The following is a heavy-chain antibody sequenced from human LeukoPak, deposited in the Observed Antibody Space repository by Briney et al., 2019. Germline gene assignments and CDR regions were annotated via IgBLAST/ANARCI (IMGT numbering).Heavy chain of an antibody. CDR3: AREIFNGFDI. V-gene: IGHV3-30-3*01. Sequence: GRSLRLSCAGSGFTFSSYAMHWVRQAPGKGLEWVAVISYDGSNKDYADSVKGRFTISRDNSKNTLFLQMNSLRAEDTAVYYCAREIFNGFDIWGQGTMVTVSS. J-gene: IGHJ3*02. CDR2: ISYDGSNK. CDR1: GFTFSSYA.